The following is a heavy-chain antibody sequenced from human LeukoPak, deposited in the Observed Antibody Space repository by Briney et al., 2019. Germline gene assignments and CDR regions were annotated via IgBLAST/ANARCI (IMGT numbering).Heavy chain of an antibody. CDR3: ASPRARGGSYPFDY. Sequence: PSETLSLTCTVSGGSISSGDYYWSWIRQPPGKGLEWIGYIYYSGSTYYNPSLKSRVTTSVDTSKNQFSLKLSSVTAADTAVYYCASPRARGGSYPFDYWGQGTLVTVSS. CDR1: GGSISSGDYY. J-gene: IGHJ4*02. D-gene: IGHD1-26*01. V-gene: IGHV4-30-4*08. CDR2: IYYSGST.